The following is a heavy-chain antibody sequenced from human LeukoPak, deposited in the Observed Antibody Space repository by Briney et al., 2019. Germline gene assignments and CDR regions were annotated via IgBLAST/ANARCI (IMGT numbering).Heavy chain of an antibody. CDR2: LSGSGGGT. Sequence: GGSLRLSCAVSGLTFSNYDMSWVRQAPGKGLEWVAGLSGSGGGTYYADSVQGRFTISRDNPKNTLYLQMNSLRAEDTAVYFCAKRGVVIRVFLVGFHKEAYYFDSWGQGALVTVSS. D-gene: IGHD3-10*01. J-gene: IGHJ4*02. V-gene: IGHV3-23*01. CDR1: GLTFSNYD. CDR3: AKRGVVIRVFLVGFHKEAYYFDS.